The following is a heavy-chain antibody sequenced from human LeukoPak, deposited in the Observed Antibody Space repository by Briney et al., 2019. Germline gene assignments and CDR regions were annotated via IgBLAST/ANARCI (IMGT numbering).Heavy chain of an antibody. D-gene: IGHD3-22*01. CDR3: ARLHEGIDYYDSSGYYYFDY. J-gene: IGHJ4*02. V-gene: IGHV1-18*01. CDR1: GYTFTSYG. CDR2: ISAYNGNT. Sequence: ASVKVSCKASGYTFTSYGISWVRQAPGQGLEWMGWISAYNGNTNYAQKLQGRVTMTTDTSTSTAYMELRSLRSDDTAVYYCARLHEGIDYYDSSGYYYFDYWGQGTLVTVSS.